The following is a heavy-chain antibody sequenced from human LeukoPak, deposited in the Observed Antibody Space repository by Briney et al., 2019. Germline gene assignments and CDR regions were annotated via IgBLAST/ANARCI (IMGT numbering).Heavy chain of an antibody. J-gene: IGHJ4*02. V-gene: IGHV3-53*01. CDR2: IDSGGST. CDR1: GFTVSRNY. D-gene: IGHD5-18*01. Sequence: GGSLRLSCAASGFTVSRNYISCVRQAPGKRLESVSDIDSGGSTFYADSVKGGFTISRYNSKYTLYLQMNSLGAEDTDMYYCARLRGYSYRPPDYWVQGTLVTVSS. CDR3: ARLRGYSYRPPDY.